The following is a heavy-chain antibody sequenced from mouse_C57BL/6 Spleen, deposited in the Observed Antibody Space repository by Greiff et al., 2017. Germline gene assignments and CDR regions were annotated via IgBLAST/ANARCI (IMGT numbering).Heavy chain of an antibody. CDR2: IRLKSDNYAT. CDR3: TERYGSSYHWYFDV. Sequence: EVKLVESGGGLVQPGGSMKLSCVASGFTFSNYWMNWVRQSPEKGLEWVAQIRLKSDNYATHYAESVKGRFTISRDDSKSSVYLKMNNLRAEDTGIYYCTERYGSSYHWYFDVWGTGTTVTVSS. J-gene: IGHJ1*03. V-gene: IGHV6-3*01. D-gene: IGHD1-1*01. CDR1: GFTFSNYW.